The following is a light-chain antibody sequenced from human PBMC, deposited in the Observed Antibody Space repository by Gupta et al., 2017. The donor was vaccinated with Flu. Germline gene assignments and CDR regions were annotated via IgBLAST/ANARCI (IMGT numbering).Light chain of an antibody. CDR3: SSYTSSSTPVI. Sequence: QSALTQPASVSGSPGQSLTIACTGTSSDVGSYSFVSWYQQYPGKATKLMIYEVSNRPSGVSNRFSGSKSGNTASLTISGLQAEDEDDYYCSSYTSSSTPVIFGGGTKLTVL. V-gene: IGLV2-14*01. CDR1: SSDVGSYSF. CDR2: EVS. J-gene: IGLJ2*01.